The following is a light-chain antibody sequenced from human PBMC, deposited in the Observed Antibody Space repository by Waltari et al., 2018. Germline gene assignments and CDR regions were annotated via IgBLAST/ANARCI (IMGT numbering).Light chain of an antibody. V-gene: IGKV4-1*01. CDR2: RAS. CDR1: HSSSNEDS. J-gene: IGKJ2*01. CDR3: LQCYKTPYT. Sequence: DIVMTQSPDSLAVSLGERATINCKSSHSSSNEDSLAWYQQKQGQPPQLLIYRASTRESVVPDRFSGSGSGTDCTLTITSVQAEDGAVYYCLQCYKTPYTFGQGTRLEIK.